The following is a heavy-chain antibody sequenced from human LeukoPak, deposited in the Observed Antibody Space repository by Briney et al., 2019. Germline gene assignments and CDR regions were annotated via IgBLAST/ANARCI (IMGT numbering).Heavy chain of an antibody. Sequence: SETLSLTCTVSGGSITSSTHYWGWIRQPPGKGLEWIGTIYYTGSPTFYNPSLKSRLTISVDTSKSHFSLKLTSVTAADTAVYYCARDFLRDYGDPFDSWGQGTLVTVSS. J-gene: IGHJ4*02. V-gene: IGHV4-39*07. CDR1: GGSITSSTHY. CDR2: IYYTGSPT. CDR3: ARDFLRDYGDPFDS. D-gene: IGHD4-17*01.